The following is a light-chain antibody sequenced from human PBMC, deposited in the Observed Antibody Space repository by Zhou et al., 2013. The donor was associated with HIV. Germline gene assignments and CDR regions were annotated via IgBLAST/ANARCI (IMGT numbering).Light chain of an antibody. CDR3: QQADSFPLT. CDR2: DAS. V-gene: IGKV1-33*01. J-gene: IGKJ4*01. Sequence: DIQMTQSPSSLSASVGDRVTMTCQASQDINNKLNWYQQKPGKAPKFLISDASNLETGVPSRFSGSGSGTEFTLTITGLQPDDFATYYCQQADSFPLTFGGGTKVES. CDR1: QDINNK.